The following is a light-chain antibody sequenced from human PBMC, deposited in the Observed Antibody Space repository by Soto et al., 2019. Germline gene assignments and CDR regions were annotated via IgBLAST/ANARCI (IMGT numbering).Light chain of an antibody. Sequence: DIQMTQSPSSLSASVGDRVTITCRASQSISSYLNWYQQKPGKAPKLLIYAASSLQSGVPSRFSGSGSGTDFTLTISSMQPEHFANYYCQQSYSTPLTFGGGTKLDIK. CDR2: AAS. J-gene: IGKJ4*01. V-gene: IGKV1-39*01. CDR3: QQSYSTPLT. CDR1: QSISSY.